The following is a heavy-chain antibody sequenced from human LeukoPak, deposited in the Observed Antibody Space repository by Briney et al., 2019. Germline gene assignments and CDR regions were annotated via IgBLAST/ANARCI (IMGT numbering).Heavy chain of an antibody. D-gene: IGHD2-8*01. Sequence: PGGSLRLSCTASGFTFRNYWMHWVRQVSGKGLVWVSKINGDGSSANYADSVKGRFTISRDNAKNTLYLQMNSLRAEDTAVYYCARDLMGVDYWGQGILVTVSS. J-gene: IGHJ4*02. V-gene: IGHV3-74*01. CDR1: GFTFRNYW. CDR3: ARDLMGVDY. CDR2: INGDGSSA.